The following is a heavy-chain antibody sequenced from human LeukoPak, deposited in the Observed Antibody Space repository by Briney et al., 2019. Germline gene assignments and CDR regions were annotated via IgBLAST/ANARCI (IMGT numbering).Heavy chain of an antibody. J-gene: IGHJ4*02. CDR3: ARDWGVGATLYYFDY. Sequence: GGSLRLSCAASGFTFSTYSMNWVCQAPGKGLEWVSSISSSSSYIYYADSVKGRFTISRDNAKNSLYLQMNSLRAEDTAVYYCARDWGVGATLYYFDYWGQGTLVTVSS. D-gene: IGHD1-26*01. CDR2: ISSSSSYI. V-gene: IGHV3-21*01. CDR1: GFTFSTYS.